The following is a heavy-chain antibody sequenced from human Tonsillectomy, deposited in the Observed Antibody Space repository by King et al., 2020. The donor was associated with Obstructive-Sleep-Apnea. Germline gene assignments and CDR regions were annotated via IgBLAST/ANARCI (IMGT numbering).Heavy chain of an antibody. V-gene: IGHV4-30-4*01. D-gene: IGHD5-12*01. CDR2: IYYSGST. CDR1: GGSISSGDYY. Sequence: QLQESGPGLVKPSQTLSLTCTVSGGSISSGDYYWSWIRQPPGKGLEWIGYIYYSGSTYYNPSLKSRVTLSVDTSKNQFSLKLSSVTAADTAVYYCARVEDIVATFDYWGQGTLVTVSS. CDR3: ARVEDIVATFDY. J-gene: IGHJ4*02.